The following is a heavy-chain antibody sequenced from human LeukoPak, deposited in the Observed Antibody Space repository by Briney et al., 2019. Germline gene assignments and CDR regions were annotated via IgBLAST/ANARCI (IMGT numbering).Heavy chain of an antibody. CDR2: INHSGST. J-gene: IGHJ4*02. V-gene: IGHV4-34*01. CDR1: GGSFSGYY. Sequence: SETLSLTCAVYGGSFSGYYWSWIRQPPGKGLEWIGEINHSGSTNYNPSLKSRVTISVDTSKSQFSLKLSSVTAADTAVYYCASGSYPFDYWGQGTLVTVSS. CDR3: ASGSYPFDY.